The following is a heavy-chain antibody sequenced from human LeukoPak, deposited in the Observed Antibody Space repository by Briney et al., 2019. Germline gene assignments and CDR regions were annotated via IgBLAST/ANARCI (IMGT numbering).Heavy chain of an antibody. CDR3: AIDPAQTYYYDSSDDSRFDP. Sequence: VASVTVSCKAFGYTFTSNYMHWVRHAPGQGPEWMGVISPSGGSTTYAQKFQGRVTLTRDISTSTDYLELSSLRSEDTAVYYCAIDPAQTYYYDSSDDSRFDPWGQGTLVTVSS. D-gene: IGHD3-22*01. V-gene: IGHV1-46*01. J-gene: IGHJ5*02. CDR1: GYTFTSNY. CDR2: ISPSGGST.